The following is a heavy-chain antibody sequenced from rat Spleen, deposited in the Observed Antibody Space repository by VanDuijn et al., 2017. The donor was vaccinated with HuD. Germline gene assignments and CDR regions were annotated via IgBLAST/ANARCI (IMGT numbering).Heavy chain of an antibody. Sequence: EVQLFYSGGGLVQPGRSMKLSCAASGLSFSNYDMAWVRQAPTKGLEWVASISYDGSSTYYRDSVKGRFTLSRDNAKSTLYLQMNSLRSEDTATYYCARQYHDGTYYRYSYVMDAWGQGASVTVSS. D-gene: IGHD1-12*02. CDR2: ISYDGSST. CDR3: ARQYHDGTYYRYSYVMDA. CDR1: GLSFSNYD. J-gene: IGHJ4*01. V-gene: IGHV5-22*01.